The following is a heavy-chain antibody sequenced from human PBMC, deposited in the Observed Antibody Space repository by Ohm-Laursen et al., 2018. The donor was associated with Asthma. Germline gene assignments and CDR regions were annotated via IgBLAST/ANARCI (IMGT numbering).Heavy chain of an antibody. D-gene: IGHD3-3*01. CDR3: ARDKVEIYITIFGVGREYGMDV. V-gene: IGHV3-33*01. CDR2: IWYDGSNK. J-gene: IGHJ6*02. Sequence: SSLRLSCAASGFTFSSYGMHWVRQAPGKGLEWVAVIWYDGSNKYYADSVKGRFTISRDNSKNTLYLQMNSLRAEDTAVYYCARDKVEIYITIFGVGREYGMDVWGQGTTVTVSS. CDR1: GFTFSSYG.